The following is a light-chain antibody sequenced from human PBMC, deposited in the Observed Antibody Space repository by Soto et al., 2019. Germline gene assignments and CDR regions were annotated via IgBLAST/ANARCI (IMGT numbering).Light chain of an antibody. CDR1: QSIGNH. Sequence: DIQMTQSPSSLSASVGDRVTITCRASQSIGNHLNWYQQKPGKAPEFLIYAASNLQSGVPSRFSGSGSGTDFTLTVNSLQPEDCATYYCQQSHSSPITVGQGTRLEIK. J-gene: IGKJ5*01. CDR3: QQSHSSPIT. V-gene: IGKV1-39*01. CDR2: AAS.